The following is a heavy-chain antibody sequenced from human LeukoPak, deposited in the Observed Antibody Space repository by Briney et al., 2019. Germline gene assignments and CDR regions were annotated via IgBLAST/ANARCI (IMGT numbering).Heavy chain of an antibody. CDR3: ARRTDRSFWYLDY. J-gene: IGHJ4*02. V-gene: IGHV5-51*01. Sequence: GESLKISCKGSGYSLTTYWIGWVRQMPGKGLEWMGIIYPGDSDTRYSPSFQGQVTISADKSISTAYLHWSSLKASDTAMYYCARRTDRSFWYLDYWGQGTLVTVSS. CDR1: GYSLTTYW. CDR2: IYPGDSDT.